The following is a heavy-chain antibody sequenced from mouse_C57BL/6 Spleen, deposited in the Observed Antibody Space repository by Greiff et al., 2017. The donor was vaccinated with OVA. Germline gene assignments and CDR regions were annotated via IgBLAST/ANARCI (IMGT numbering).Heavy chain of an antibody. D-gene: IGHD2-5*01. CDR2: IDPNSGGT. CDR3: AREGGTRVNPVYFDY. V-gene: IGHV1-72*01. CDR1: GYTFTSYW. Sequence: VQLQQPGAELVKPGASVKLSCKASGYTFTSYWMHWVKQRPGRGLEWIGRIDPNSGGTKYNEKFKSKATLTVDKPSSTAYMQLRSLTSEDAAVYYCAREGGTRVNPVYFDYWGQGTTLTVSS. J-gene: IGHJ2*01.